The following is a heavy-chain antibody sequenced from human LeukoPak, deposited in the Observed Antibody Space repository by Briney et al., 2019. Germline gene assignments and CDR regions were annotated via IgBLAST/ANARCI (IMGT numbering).Heavy chain of an antibody. V-gene: IGHV3-48*03. J-gene: IGHJ6*04. CDR3: ARADVLLWFGERILRGYYYGMDV. CDR1: GFPFRSYG. Sequence: GALRLSCAASGFPFRSYGLNWVRQAPGKGPEWVSYISSSGSTIYYADSAKGRFTISRDNVKSSLYLQMNSLRAEDTAVYYCARADVLLWFGERILRGYYYGMDVWGKGTTVTVSS. CDR2: ISSSGSTI. D-gene: IGHD3-10*01.